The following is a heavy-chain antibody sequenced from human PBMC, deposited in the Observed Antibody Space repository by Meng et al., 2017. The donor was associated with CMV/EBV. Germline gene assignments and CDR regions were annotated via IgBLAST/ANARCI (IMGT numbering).Heavy chain of an antibody. CDR3: ARWGGTYRLALGYFDY. V-gene: IGHV1-2*02. CDR2: INPNSGGT. D-gene: IGHD6-19*01. Sequence: ASVKVSCKASGYTFTGYYMHWARQAPGQGLEWMGWINPNSGGTNYAQKFQGRVTMTRDTSISTAYMVLSRLRSDDTAVYYCARWGGTYRLALGYFDYWGQGTLVTVSS. CDR1: GYTFTGYY. J-gene: IGHJ4*02.